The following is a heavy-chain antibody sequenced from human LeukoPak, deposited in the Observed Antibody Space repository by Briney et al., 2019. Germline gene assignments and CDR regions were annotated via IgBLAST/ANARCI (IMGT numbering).Heavy chain of an antibody. CDR3: ASSRGIYYDSIFDY. J-gene: IGHJ4*02. CDR2: ISYDGSNK. V-gene: IGHV3-30-3*01. CDR1: GFTFSSYA. D-gene: IGHD3-22*01. Sequence: GGSLRPSCAASGFTFSSYAMHWVRQAPGKGLEWVAVISYDGSNKYYADSVKGRFTISRDNSKNTLYLQMNSLRAEDTAVYYCASSRGIYYDSIFDYWGQGTLVTVSS.